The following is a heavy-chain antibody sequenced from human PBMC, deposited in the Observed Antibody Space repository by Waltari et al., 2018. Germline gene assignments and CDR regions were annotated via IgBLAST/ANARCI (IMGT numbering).Heavy chain of an antibody. CDR1: GGTFSSYA. CDR2: IIPIFGTA. Sequence: QVQLVQSGAEVKKPGSSVKVSCKASGGTFSSYAISWVRQAPGQGLEWMGGIIPIFGTANYAQKFQGRVTITADEATSTAYMELSSLRSEDTAVYYCARDYGGVVTAISGGIFDDWGQGTLVTVSS. J-gene: IGHJ4*02. D-gene: IGHD2-21*02. CDR3: ARDYGGVVTAISGGIFDD. V-gene: IGHV1-69*01.